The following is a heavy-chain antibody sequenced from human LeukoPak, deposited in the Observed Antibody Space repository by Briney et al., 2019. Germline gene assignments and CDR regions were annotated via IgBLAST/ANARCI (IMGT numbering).Heavy chain of an antibody. D-gene: IGHD1-7*01. J-gene: IGHJ4*02. Sequence: GGSLRLSCAVSGFTFSNNWMNWVRQAPGKGLEWVANIKQDGSDKNYVDSVKGRFTISRDNAKNSLYLQMNGLRAEDTAVYYCARGIEGTTNFDYWGQGTLVTVSS. V-gene: IGHV3-7*01. CDR3: ARGIEGTTNFDY. CDR2: IKQDGSDK. CDR1: GFTFSNNW.